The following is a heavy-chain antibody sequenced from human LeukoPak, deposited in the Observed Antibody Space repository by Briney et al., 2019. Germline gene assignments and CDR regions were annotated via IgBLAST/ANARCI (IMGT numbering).Heavy chain of an antibody. CDR1: GYTFPNYG. CDR3: TRDGPAPGWYFDL. V-gene: IGHV1-18*01. J-gene: IGHJ2*01. CDR2: IRGYNGDT. Sequence: ASVKVSCKASGYTFPNYGLSWVRQAPGQGLEWMGWIRGYNGDTKYAQKLQDRVTMTTDTSTSTAYMELRSLRSDDTAVYFCTRDGPAPGWYFDLWGRGTLVTVSS.